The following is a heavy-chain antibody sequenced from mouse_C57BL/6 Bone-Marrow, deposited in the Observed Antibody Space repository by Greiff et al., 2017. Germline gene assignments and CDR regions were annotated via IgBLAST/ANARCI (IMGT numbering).Heavy chain of an antibody. CDR1: GFTFSSYG. V-gene: IGHV5-6*01. Sequence: EVQLMESGGDLVKPGGSLKLSCAASGFTFSSYGMSWVRQTPDKRLEWVATISSGGSYTYYPDSVKGRFTISRDNAKNTLYLQMSSLKSEDTALCYCARRGDCDFWGRGTTLTVSS. J-gene: IGHJ2*01. CDR3: ARRGDCDF. CDR2: ISSGGSYT.